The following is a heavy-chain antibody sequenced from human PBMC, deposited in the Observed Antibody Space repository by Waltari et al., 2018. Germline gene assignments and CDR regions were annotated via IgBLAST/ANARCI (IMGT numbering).Heavy chain of an antibody. V-gene: IGHV4-39*07. Sequence: QLQLQESGPGLVKPSETLSLTCTVSGGSISSSSYYWGWIRQPPGKGLEWIGSIYYSGSTYYSPSLKSRVTISVDTSKNQFSLKLSSVTAADTAVYYCARVSRGDYGAGAFDIWGQGTMVTVSS. D-gene: IGHD4-17*01. CDR3: ARVSRGDYGAGAFDI. CDR1: GGSISSSSYY. CDR2: IYYSGST. J-gene: IGHJ3*02.